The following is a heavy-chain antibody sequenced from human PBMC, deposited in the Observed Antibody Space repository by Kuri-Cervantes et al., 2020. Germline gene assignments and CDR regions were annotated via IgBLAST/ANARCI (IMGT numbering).Heavy chain of an antibody. V-gene: IGHV3-23*01. J-gene: IGHJ2*01. CDR3: AREPLIPTPPLDL. CDR1: GFTFSNFP. D-gene: IGHD1-14*01. CDR2: ITTSSGIT. Sequence: GESLKISCEASGFTFSNFPFSWVRQAPGKGLEWVSSITTSSGITYYADSVKGRFTISRDNSKNTLYLQMNSLRAEDTAVYYCAREPLIPTPPLDLWGRGTLVTVSS.